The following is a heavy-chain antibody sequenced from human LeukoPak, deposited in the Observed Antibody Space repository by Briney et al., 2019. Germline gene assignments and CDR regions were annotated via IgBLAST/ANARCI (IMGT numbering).Heavy chain of an antibody. Sequence: GATVSVFCRVSGYTFTGYYMHWVRQAPGKGLEGMGWINPNSGGTNYAQKFQGSVTMTRDTSISTAYMELSRLRSDDTAVYYCARSRYSSPIWFDPWGQGTLVTVSS. J-gene: IGHJ5*02. CDR3: ARSRYSSPIWFDP. D-gene: IGHD6-13*01. CDR2: INPNSGGT. V-gene: IGHV1-2*02. CDR1: GYTFTGYY.